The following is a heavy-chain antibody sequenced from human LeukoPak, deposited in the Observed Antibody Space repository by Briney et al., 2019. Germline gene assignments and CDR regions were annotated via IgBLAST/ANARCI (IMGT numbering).Heavy chain of an antibody. J-gene: IGHJ4*02. CDR2: IHYTGST. CDR3: TRAQYGYAFDY. D-gene: IGHD5-12*01. Sequence: SETLSLTCSVSGGSVSSYYWTWIRQPPGKGLEWIGYIHYTGSTNYNPSLKSRVTISLDTSKNQFSLKLSSVTAADTAVYYCTRAQYGYAFDYWGQGALVTVSS. V-gene: IGHV4-59*02. CDR1: GGSVSSYY.